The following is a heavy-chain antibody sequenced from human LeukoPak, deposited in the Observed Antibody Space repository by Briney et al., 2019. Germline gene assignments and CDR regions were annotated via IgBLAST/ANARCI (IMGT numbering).Heavy chain of an antibody. D-gene: IGHD3-22*01. CDR1: AASISSSSYY. Sequence: PSQTPSLTRTVLAASISSSSYYSGCIRQPPGSGLELIGSMYYSGSTFYNPPLKRRATISVGTSKNHFSLKLSSVTAADTAVYYCAIRVGDYYDCSGYYYHEYFQHWGQGTLVTVSS. CDR2: MYYSGST. V-gene: IGHV4-39*01. J-gene: IGHJ1*01. CDR3: AIRVGDYYDCSGYYYHEYFQH.